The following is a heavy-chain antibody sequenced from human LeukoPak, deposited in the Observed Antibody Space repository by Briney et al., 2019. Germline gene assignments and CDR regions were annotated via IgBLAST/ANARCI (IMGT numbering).Heavy chain of an antibody. J-gene: IGHJ4*02. CDR2: ISSGGST. Sequence: GGSLRLSCAASGFTVSRNYMTWVRQAPGKGLQWVSVISSGGSTYYADSVKGRFTISRDNSNNTLFLQMNSLRAEDTAVYYCARGVYRSGWYFDYWGQGILVTVSS. CDR1: GFTVSRNY. CDR3: ARGVYRSGWYFDY. V-gene: IGHV3-66*01. D-gene: IGHD6-19*01.